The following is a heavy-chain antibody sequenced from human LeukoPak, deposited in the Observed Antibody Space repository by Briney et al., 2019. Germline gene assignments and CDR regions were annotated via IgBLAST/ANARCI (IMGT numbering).Heavy chain of an antibody. CDR1: GYTFTTYH. Sequence: ASVKVSCKASGYTFTTYHINWVRQAPGQGLEWMGWIRGYNGNTTYAQKLQGRVTMTTDTSTSTAYMELRSLKSDDTAVYYCARSPYYDFWSGRRSDYYYYYMDVWGKGTTVTVSS. D-gene: IGHD3-3*01. J-gene: IGHJ6*03. V-gene: IGHV1-18*01. CDR2: IRGYNGNT. CDR3: ARSPYYDFWSGRRSDYYYYYMDV.